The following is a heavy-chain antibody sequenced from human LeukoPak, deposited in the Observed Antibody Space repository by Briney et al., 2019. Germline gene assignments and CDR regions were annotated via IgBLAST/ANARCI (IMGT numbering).Heavy chain of an antibody. Sequence: SEALSLTCAVYGGSFSPYYWSWIRQPPGKGLEWIGEINHSVSTNYNPSLKSRVTISVDTSKNQFSLRLSSVTAADTAVYYCARGGFYCGGDCYVDYWGQGTLVTVS. CDR2: INHSVST. J-gene: IGHJ4*02. V-gene: IGHV4-34*01. CDR3: ARGGFYCGGDCYVDY. D-gene: IGHD2-21*02. CDR1: GGSFSPYY.